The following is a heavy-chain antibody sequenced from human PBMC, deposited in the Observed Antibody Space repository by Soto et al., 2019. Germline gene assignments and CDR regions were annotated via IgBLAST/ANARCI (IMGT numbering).Heavy chain of an antibody. CDR2: ILYDGSYK. D-gene: IGHD3-22*01. J-gene: IGHJ4*02. V-gene: IGHV3-30*18. CDR1: GFTFKNYG. CDR3: AKDAYYYDSGGDFEGGYFDY. Sequence: GGSLRLSCAVSGFTFKNYGMHWVRQAPGKGLEWVAVILYDGSYKYYADSVKGRFTISRDNSKNTLYLQRNSLRAEDTAVYYCAKDAYYYDSGGDFEGGYFDYWGQGTLVTVSS.